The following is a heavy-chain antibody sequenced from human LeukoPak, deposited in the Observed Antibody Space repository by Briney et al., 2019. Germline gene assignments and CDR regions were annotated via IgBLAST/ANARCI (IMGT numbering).Heavy chain of an antibody. CDR2: IYYSGST. CDR3: ARRTHYSNYAFDY. Sequence: SETLSLTCTVSGGSISSSSYYWGWIRQPPGKGLEWIGSIYYSGSTYYNPSLKSRVTISVDTSKNQFSLKLSSVTAADTAVYCCARRTHYSNYAFDYWGQGTLVTVSS. CDR1: GGSISSSSYY. V-gene: IGHV4-39*01. D-gene: IGHD4-11*01. J-gene: IGHJ4*02.